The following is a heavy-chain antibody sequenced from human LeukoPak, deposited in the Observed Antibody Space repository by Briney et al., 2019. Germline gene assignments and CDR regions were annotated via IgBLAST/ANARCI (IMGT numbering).Heavy chain of an antibody. V-gene: IGHV4-34*01. Sequence: GSLRLSCAASGFTFSSYSMNWVRQPPGKGLEWIGEINHSGSTNYNPSLKSRVTISVDTSKNQFSLKLSSVTAADTAVYYCARGGRYCTNGVCYGTPYYYYYGMDVWGQGTTVTVSS. CDR3: ARGGRYCTNGVCYGTPYYYYYGMDV. J-gene: IGHJ6*02. CDR2: INHSGST. D-gene: IGHD2-8*01. CDR1: GFTFSSYS.